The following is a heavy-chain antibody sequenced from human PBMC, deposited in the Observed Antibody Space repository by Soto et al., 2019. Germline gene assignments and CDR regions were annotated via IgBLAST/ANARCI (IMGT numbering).Heavy chain of an antibody. V-gene: IGHV3-7*01. CDR1: GLTFSRYW. Sequence: GGSLRLSCAASGLTFSRYWMSWVRQAPGKGLEWVANIKQDGSQKYYVYSVKGRFTISRDNAKNSLYLQMNSLRVEDTAVYDFASAYYYDSSGYSPGGYWGQGTLVTVSS. J-gene: IGHJ4*02. CDR2: IKQDGSQK. D-gene: IGHD3-22*01. CDR3: ASAYYYDSSGYSPGGY.